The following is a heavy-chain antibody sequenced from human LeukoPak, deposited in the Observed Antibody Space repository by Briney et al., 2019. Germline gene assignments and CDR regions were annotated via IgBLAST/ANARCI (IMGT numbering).Heavy chain of an antibody. CDR2: ISSSRSFI. Sequence: GGSLRLSCAASGFTFSSYSMNWVRQAPGKGLEWVSCISSSRSFIFCADSVKGRFTISRDNAKNSLYLQMNSLRAEDTAVYYCARINPDEDAFDIWGQGTMVTVSS. D-gene: IGHD1-14*01. V-gene: IGHV3-21*01. CDR1: GFTFSSYS. CDR3: ARINPDEDAFDI. J-gene: IGHJ3*02.